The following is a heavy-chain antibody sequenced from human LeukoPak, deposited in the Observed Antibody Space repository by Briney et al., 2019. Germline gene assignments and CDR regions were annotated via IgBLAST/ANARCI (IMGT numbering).Heavy chain of an antibody. Sequence: SVKVSCKASGGTFSSYAISWVRQAPGQGLEWMGGIIPIFGTANYAQKFQGRVTTTTDESTSTAYMELSSLRSEDTAVYYCARDGGSGSYYNLDYWGQGTLVTVSS. CDR2: IIPIFGTA. D-gene: IGHD3-10*01. V-gene: IGHV1-69*05. J-gene: IGHJ4*02. CDR3: ARDGGSGSYYNLDY. CDR1: GGTFSSYA.